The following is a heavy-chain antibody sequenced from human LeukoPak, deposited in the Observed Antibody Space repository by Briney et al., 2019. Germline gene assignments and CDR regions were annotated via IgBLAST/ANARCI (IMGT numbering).Heavy chain of an antibody. CDR1: GFTFSDAW. CDR3: ARHSLSVIVVVIMGETSIDY. Sequence: GGSLRLSCAASGFTFSDAWMSWVRQAPGKGLEWVGRIKTKTDGGTTDYAAPVKGRFTISRDDSKNTLYLQMNSLRAEDTAVYYCARHSLSVIVVVIMGETSIDYWGQGTLVTVSS. J-gene: IGHJ4*02. D-gene: IGHD3-22*01. V-gene: IGHV3-15*01. CDR2: IKTKTDGGTT.